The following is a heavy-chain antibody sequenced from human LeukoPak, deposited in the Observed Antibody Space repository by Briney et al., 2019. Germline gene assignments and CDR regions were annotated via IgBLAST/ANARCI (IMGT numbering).Heavy chain of an antibody. J-gene: IGHJ4*02. Sequence: PSETLSLTCAVYGGSFSGYYWSWIRQPPGKGLEWIGEINHSGSTNYNPSLKSRVTISVDTSKNQFSLKLSSVTAADTAVYYCARGESKAASKYYFDYWGQGTLVTVSS. CDR3: ARGESKAASKYYFDY. V-gene: IGHV4-34*01. CDR2: INHSGST. D-gene: IGHD6-25*01. CDR1: GGSFSGYY.